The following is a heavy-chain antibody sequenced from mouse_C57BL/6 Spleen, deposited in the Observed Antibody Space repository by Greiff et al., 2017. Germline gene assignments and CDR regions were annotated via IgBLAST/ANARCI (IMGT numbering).Heavy chain of an antibody. CDR1: GYAFSSSW. J-gene: IGHJ2*01. CDR3: ARWGSYHYFDY. D-gene: IGHD1-1*02. V-gene: IGHV1-82*01. Sequence: QVQLQQSGPELVKPGASVKISCKASGYAFSSSWMNWVKQRPGKGLEWIGRIYPGDGDTNYNGKFKGKATLTADKSSSTAYMQLSSLTSEDSAVYFCARWGSYHYFDYWGQGTTLTVSS. CDR2: IYPGDGDT.